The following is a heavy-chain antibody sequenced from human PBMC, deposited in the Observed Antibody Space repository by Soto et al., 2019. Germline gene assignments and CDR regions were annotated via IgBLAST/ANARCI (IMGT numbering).Heavy chain of an antibody. CDR3: ARDWDAYDILTGYSYYYYGMDV. J-gene: IGHJ6*02. CDR1: GFTFSSYA. CDR2: ISYDGSNK. V-gene: IGHV3-30-3*01. D-gene: IGHD3-9*01. Sequence: PGGPLRLSCAASGFTFSSYAMHWVRQAPGKGLEWVAVISYDGSNKYYADSVKGRFTISRDNSKNTLYLQMNSLRAEDTAVYYCARDWDAYDILTGYSYYYYGMDVWGQGTTVTVSS.